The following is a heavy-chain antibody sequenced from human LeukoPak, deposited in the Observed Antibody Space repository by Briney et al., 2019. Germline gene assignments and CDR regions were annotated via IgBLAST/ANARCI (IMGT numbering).Heavy chain of an antibody. J-gene: IGHJ4*02. CDR1: GGSFGGYY. V-gene: IGHV4-34*01. Sequence: SETLSLTCAVSGGSFGGYYWSWIRQPPGKGLEWIGEINHSGSTNYNPSLKSRVTISVDTSKNQFSLKLSSVTAADTAVYYCARGPTTIFDYWGQGTLVTVSS. CDR2: INHSGST. D-gene: IGHD5-12*01. CDR3: ARGPTTIFDY.